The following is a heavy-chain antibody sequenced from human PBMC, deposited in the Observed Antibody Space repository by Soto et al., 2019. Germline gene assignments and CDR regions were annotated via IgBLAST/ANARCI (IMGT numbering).Heavy chain of an antibody. CDR3: VKGRGSFLVHCGLDV. Sequence: EVQLVESGGGFVQPGRSLRLSCIASGFTFDDYAMHWVRQAPGKGLEWVSSVDWNSGSVAYADSVKGRFTVSRDNARNSLFLQMNLLRGEDTALYYCVKGRGSFLVHCGLDVWGQGTTVTVSS. CDR2: VDWNSGSV. J-gene: IGHJ6*02. CDR1: GFTFDDYA. V-gene: IGHV3-9*01. D-gene: IGHD1-26*01.